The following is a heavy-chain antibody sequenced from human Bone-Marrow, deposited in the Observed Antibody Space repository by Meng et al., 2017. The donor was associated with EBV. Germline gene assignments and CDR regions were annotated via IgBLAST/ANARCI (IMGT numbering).Heavy chain of an antibody. V-gene: IGHV1-69*01. CDR1: GGTFRSDA. D-gene: IGHD3-10*01. CDR2: LIPMSDAP. J-gene: IGHJ4*02. Sequence: GEAGAEVKKPWSPVKVSCKTSGGTFRSDAISWVRQAPGQGLEWMGGLIPMSDAPHYAQKFQGRVTITADESTSTHYMDLSGLRSEDTAVYYCASESGRGFTPDYWGQGTLVTVSS. CDR3: ASESGRGFTPDY.